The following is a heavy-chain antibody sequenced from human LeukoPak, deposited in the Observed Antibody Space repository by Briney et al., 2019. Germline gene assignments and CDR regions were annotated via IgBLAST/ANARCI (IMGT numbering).Heavy chain of an antibody. V-gene: IGHV4-61*01. CDR2: IYYSGST. J-gene: IGHJ4*02. CDR1: GGSVSSGSYY. Sequence: PSETLSLTCTVSGGSVSSGSYYWSWLRQPPGKGLEWIGYIYYSGSTNYNPSLKSRVTISVDTSKNQFSLKLSSVTAADTAVYYCARTVEWFGELRGFYFDYWGQGTLVTVSS. D-gene: IGHD3-10*01. CDR3: ARTVEWFGELRGFYFDY.